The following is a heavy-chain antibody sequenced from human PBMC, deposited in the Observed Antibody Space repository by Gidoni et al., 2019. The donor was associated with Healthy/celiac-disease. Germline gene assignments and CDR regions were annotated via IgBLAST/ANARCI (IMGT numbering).Heavy chain of an antibody. J-gene: IGHJ4*02. CDR1: GGSISSYY. V-gene: IGHV4-59*08. CDR2: IYYSGST. CDR3: ARTRKQQLPFDY. D-gene: IGHD6-13*01. Sequence: QVQLQESGPGMVNPSETLSLTCTVPGGSISSYYWSWIRQPPGKGLEWIGYIYYSGSTNYNPSLKSRVTISVDTSKNQFSLKLSSVTAADTAVYYCARTRKQQLPFDYWGQGTLVTVSS.